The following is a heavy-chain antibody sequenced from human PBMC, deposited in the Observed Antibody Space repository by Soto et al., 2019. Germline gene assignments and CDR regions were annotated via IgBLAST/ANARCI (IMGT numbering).Heavy chain of an antibody. Sequence: GGSLRLSCAASGFPFISYGMHWVRQAPGKGLEWVAVISYDGSNKYYADSVKGRFTISRDNSKNTLYLQMNSLRAEDTAVYYCAKDQGERGDYYYYMDVWGKGTTVTVSS. V-gene: IGHV3-30*18. CDR1: GFPFISYG. J-gene: IGHJ6*03. D-gene: IGHD1-1*01. CDR2: ISYDGSNK. CDR3: AKDQGERGDYYYYMDV.